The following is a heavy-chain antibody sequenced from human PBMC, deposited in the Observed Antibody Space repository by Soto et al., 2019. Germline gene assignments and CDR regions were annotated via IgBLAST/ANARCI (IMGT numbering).Heavy chain of an antibody. CDR3: ARDKFYCSSTSCSTLYYFDY. D-gene: IGHD2-2*02. V-gene: IGHV1-2*04. J-gene: IGHJ4*02. CDR2: INPNSGGT. Sequence: ASVKVSCKASGYTFTGYYMHWVRQAPGQGLEWMGWINPNSGGTNFAQKFQGWVTMTRDTSISTAFMELSRLRSYDTAVYFFARDKFYCSSTSCSTLYYFDYWGQGTLVTVSS. CDR1: GYTFTGYY.